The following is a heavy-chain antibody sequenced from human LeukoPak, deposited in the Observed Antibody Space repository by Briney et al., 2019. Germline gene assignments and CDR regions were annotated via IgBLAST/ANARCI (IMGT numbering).Heavy chain of an antibody. CDR3: ARTTSVRYVGDAFDI. J-gene: IGHJ3*02. CDR2: INSDVTGT. D-gene: IGHD5-12*01. Sequence: PGGSLRLSCAASGFTFSSYWIHWVRQAPGKGLVWVSRINSDVTGTTYTDSVKGRFTISRDNAKNTLYLQMNSLRAEDTAVYYCARTTSVRYVGDAFDIWGEGTMVTVSS. CDR1: GFTFSSYW. V-gene: IGHV3-74*01.